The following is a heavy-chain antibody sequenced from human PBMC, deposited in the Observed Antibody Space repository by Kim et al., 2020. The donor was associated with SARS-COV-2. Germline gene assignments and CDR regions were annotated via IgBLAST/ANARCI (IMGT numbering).Heavy chain of an antibody. CDR1: GYTFTSYA. CDR3: VRERTVYYSETSAYYEFFDY. CDR2: INTNTGNP. J-gene: IGHJ4*02. V-gene: IGHV7-4-1*02. Sequence: ASVKVSCKASGYTFTSYALHWVRQAPGQGLEWMGWINTNTGNPTYAQAFNGRFVFSLDTSVSTALLQISSLEAADSAMYYCVRERTVYYSETSAYYEFFDYWGQGTLVTVSP. D-gene: IGHD3-22*01.